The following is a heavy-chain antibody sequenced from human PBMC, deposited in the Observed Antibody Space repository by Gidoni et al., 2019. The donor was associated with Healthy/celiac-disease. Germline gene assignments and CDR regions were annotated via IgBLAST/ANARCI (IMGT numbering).Heavy chain of an antibody. CDR3: ARDRREVATIRWFDP. J-gene: IGHJ5*02. Sequence: QVQLVQSVAEMKKPGSSVKVSCKAAGGTFSSYAISWVRQAPGQGLEWMGGIIPIFGTANYAQKFQGRVTITADESTSTAYMELRSLRSEDTAVYYCARDRREVATIRWFDPWGQGTLVTVSS. V-gene: IGHV1-69*01. D-gene: IGHD5-12*01. CDR2: IIPIFGTA. CDR1: GGTFSSYA.